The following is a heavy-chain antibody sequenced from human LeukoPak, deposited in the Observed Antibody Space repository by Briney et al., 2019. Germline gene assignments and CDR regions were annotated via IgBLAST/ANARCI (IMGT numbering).Heavy chain of an antibody. D-gene: IGHD6-13*01. CDR2: ISWNSGSI. J-gene: IGHJ3*02. CDR3: AKARGSSWYYRAFDI. CDR1: GFTFDDYA. Sequence: GRSLRLSCAASGFTFDDYAMHWVRQAPGKGPEWVSGISWNSGSIGYADSVKGRFTISRDNAKNSLYLQMNSLRAEDMALYYCAKARGSSWYYRAFDIWGQGTMVTVSS. V-gene: IGHV3-9*03.